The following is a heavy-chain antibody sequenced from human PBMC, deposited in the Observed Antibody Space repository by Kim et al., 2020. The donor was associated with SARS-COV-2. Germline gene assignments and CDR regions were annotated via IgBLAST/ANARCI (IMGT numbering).Heavy chain of an antibody. D-gene: IGHD6-6*01. J-gene: IGHJ4*02. CDR1: GFTFSNYS. CDR3: ARDTTSSSDPLDY. CDR2: ISSSSKNR. V-gene: IGHV3-48*02. Sequence: GGSLRLSCAASGFTFSNYSMNWVRQAPGKGLEWVSYISSSSKNRYYADSVKGRFTISRDDAKNSLCLQMNSLRDEDSAVYYCARDTTSSSDPLDYWGQGTLVTVSS.